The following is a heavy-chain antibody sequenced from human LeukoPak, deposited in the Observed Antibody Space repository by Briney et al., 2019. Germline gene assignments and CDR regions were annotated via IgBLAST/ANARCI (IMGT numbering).Heavy chain of an antibody. Sequence: SETLSLTCSVSGVSMGDYYWIWIRQPPGKGLEWIGYIYYSGSTNYNPSLKSRVTISVDTSKNQFSLKLSSVTAADTAVYYCARDHYDSSGYYYYYYGMDVWGQGTTVTVSS. D-gene: IGHD3-22*01. V-gene: IGHV4-59*01. J-gene: IGHJ6*02. CDR2: IYYSGST. CDR3: ARDHYDSSGYYYYYYGMDV. CDR1: GVSMGDYY.